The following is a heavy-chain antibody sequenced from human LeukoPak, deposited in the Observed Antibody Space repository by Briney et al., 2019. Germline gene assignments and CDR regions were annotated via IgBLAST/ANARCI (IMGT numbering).Heavy chain of an antibody. CDR1: GFTFSGFG. CDR3: AREGGDS. D-gene: IGHD3-16*01. V-gene: IGHV3-64*01. CDR2: ISRNGDST. Sequence: GGSLRLSCVGSGFTFSGFGMRWVRQAPGKGLEHVSAISRNGDSTYYASSVRGRFTISRDDSKNTVYLRMGSLRTEDMGVYYCAREGGDSWGQGTLVTVSS. J-gene: IGHJ5*01.